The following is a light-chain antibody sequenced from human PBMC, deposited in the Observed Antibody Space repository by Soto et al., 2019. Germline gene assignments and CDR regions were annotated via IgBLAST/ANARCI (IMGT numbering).Light chain of an antibody. CDR1: SSDVGGYNY. Sequence: QSALTQPPSASGSPGQSVTISCTGTSSDVGGYNYVSWYQHHPGKVPKVMIYEVNKRPAGVPDRFSGSKSGNTASLTVSGLQAEDEVDYYSPTSAGYFYASGSGTKVT. CDR2: EVN. CDR3: PTSAGYFYA. J-gene: IGLJ1*01. V-gene: IGLV2-8*01.